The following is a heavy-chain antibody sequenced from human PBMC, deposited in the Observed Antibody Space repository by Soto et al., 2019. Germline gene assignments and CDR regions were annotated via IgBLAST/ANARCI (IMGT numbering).Heavy chain of an antibody. CDR3: ARGWAAVAGNWFDP. D-gene: IGHD6-19*01. CDR1: GYTFTSYD. CDR2: MNPNSGNT. Sequence: QVQLVQSGAEVKKPGASVKVSCKASGYTFTSYDINWVRQATGQGLEWMGWMNPNSGNTGYAQKFQGRVTMTRNTSISTAYMELSSLRSEDTAVYYWARGWAAVAGNWFDPWGQGTLVTVSS. J-gene: IGHJ5*02. V-gene: IGHV1-8*01.